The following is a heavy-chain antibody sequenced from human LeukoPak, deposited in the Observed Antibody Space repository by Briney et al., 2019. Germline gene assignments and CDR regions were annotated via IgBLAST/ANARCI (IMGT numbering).Heavy chain of an antibody. CDR2: IKQDGRET. V-gene: IGHV3-7*01. CDR3: ARDGSSWPTQKVNWFDP. J-gene: IGHJ5*02. Sequence: GGSLRLSCAASGFTFSNVWMSWVRQAPGKGLEWVANIKQDGRETYYVDSVKGRFTISRDNAKNSLYLQMNSLRDEDTAVYYCARDGSSWPTQKVNWFDPWGQGTLVTVSS. CDR1: GFTFSNVW. D-gene: IGHD6-13*01.